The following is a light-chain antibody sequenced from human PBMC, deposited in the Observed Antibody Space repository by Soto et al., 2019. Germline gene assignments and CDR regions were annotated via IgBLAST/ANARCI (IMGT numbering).Light chain of an antibody. J-gene: IGKJ4*01. CDR1: QTVCSRF. Sequence: IVLTQSTGTLSLSPGERATLSCRASQTVCSRFLAWYGHKPGQVPRLLIISALSRATGNPVRFSSSGAGTDFALTSSRLEPEDFALYYCQQYATSPLTFGGGTKV. CDR2: SAL. V-gene: IGKV3-20*01. CDR3: QQYATSPLT.